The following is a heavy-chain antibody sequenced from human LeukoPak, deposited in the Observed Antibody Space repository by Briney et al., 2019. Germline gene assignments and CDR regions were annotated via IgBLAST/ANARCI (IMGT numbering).Heavy chain of an antibody. CDR1: GYTFTSYY. J-gene: IGHJ6*02. Sequence: SCKASGYTFTSYYMHWVRQAPGKGLEWVAVIWYDGSNKYYADSVKGRFTISRDNSKNTLYLQMNSLRAEDTAVYYCARDDLPIYGSHYYGMDVWGQGTTVTVSS. V-gene: IGHV3-33*01. CDR3: ARDDLPIYGSHYYGMDV. D-gene: IGHD3-10*01. CDR2: IWYDGSNK.